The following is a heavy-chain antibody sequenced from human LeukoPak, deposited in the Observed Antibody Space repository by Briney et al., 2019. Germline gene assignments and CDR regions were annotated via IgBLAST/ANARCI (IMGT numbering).Heavy chain of an antibody. CDR2: INPNSGGT. D-gene: IGHD6-13*01. V-gene: IGHV1-2*04. Sequence: ASVKVSCKASGYTFTGYYMHWVRQAPGQGLEWMGWINPNSGGTNYAQKFQGWVTMTRDTSISTAYMELSRLRSDDTAVYYCARAWGSSWYRDFDYWGQGTLVTVSS. J-gene: IGHJ4*02. CDR3: ARAWGSSWYRDFDY. CDR1: GYTFTGYY.